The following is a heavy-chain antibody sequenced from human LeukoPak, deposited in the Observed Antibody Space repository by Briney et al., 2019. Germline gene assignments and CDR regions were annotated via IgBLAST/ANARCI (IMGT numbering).Heavy chain of an antibody. CDR1: GGSISTHY. J-gene: IGHJ4*02. CDR2: IHYSGST. Sequence: PSETLCLTCTVSGGSISTHYWTWIRQSPGKGLEWIGYIHYSGSTSYNPSLKNRVTISVDTSKNQFSLKLSSVTAAYTAVYYCARDLGGYYNFDYWGKGTLVTVSS. CDR3: ARDLGGYYNFDY. D-gene: IGHD3-3*01. V-gene: IGHV4-59*11.